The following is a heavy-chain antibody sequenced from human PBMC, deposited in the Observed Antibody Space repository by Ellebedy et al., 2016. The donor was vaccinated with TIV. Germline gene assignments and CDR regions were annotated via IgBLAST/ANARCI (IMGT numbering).Heavy chain of an antibody. D-gene: IGHD4-17*01. CDR3: ARHERTPYGDSGMDV. V-gene: IGHV5-51*01. Sequence: GESLKITCKGSGYSFTSYWIGWVRQMPGKGLEWMGIIYPGDSDTRYSQSFQGQVTISADKSISTAYLQWSSLKASDTAMYYCARHERTPYGDSGMDVWGQGTTVTVSS. CDR2: IYPGDSDT. J-gene: IGHJ6*02. CDR1: GYSFTSYW.